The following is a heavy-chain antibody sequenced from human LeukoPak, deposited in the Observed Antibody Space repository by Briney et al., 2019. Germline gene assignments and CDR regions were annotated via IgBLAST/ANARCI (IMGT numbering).Heavy chain of an antibody. D-gene: IGHD2-21*02. V-gene: IGHV3-21*01. CDR2: ISCSSRYI. Sequence: GGSLRLSCAASKFTFKTYNMNWVRQAPGKGLEWVSYISCSSRYISYADSVKGRFTISRDSAKNSLYLQMNSLRVEDTAVYYCARDPLYCGGDCYHDYWGQGTLVTVSS. J-gene: IGHJ4*02. CDR3: ARDPLYCGGDCYHDY. CDR1: KFTFKTYN.